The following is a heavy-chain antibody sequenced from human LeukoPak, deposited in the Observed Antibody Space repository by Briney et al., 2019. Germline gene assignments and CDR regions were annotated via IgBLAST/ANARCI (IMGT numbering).Heavy chain of an antibody. CDR3: ARRGGGGRSDALDI. Sequence: GGSLRLSCAASGFTFDDYGMSWVRQAPGKGLEWVSYSSTTGNTIHYTDSVKGRFTVSRDNAKNSLFLQMNSLRDEDTAVYYCARRGGGGRSDALDIWGQGTMVTVSS. J-gene: IGHJ3*02. CDR2: SSTTGNTI. CDR1: GFTFDDYG. D-gene: IGHD2-21*01. V-gene: IGHV3-48*02.